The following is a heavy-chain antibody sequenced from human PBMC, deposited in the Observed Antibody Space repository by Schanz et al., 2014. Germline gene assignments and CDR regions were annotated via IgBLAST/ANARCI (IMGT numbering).Heavy chain of an antibody. CDR1: GYTFTTYA. D-gene: IGHD5-12*01. V-gene: IGHV1-18*01. Sequence: QVQLVQSGAEVKKPGASVRVSCKASGYTFTTYAMSWVRQAPGQGLEWVGWISVYTGNTKYGQKVQGRVTMTADTSTNTAYMELRSLRSDDTAVYYCARGIGGYGANNYFDYWGQGTLVNVSS. CDR3: ARGIGGYGANNYFDY. J-gene: IGHJ4*02. CDR2: ISVYTGNT.